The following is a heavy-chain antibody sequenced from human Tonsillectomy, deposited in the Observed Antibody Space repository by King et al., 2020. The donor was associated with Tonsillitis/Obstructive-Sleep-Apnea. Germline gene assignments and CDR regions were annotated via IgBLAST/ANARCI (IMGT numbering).Heavy chain of an antibody. Sequence: QLVQSGAEVKKPGSSVKVSCKASGGTFSSYAISWVRQAPGQGLEWVGGIIPLFGTANYAQKFQGRVTITADESTSTAYMELSSLRSEDTAVYYCARGLLGYCSGGSCYSYFQHWGQGTLVTVSS. D-gene: IGHD2-15*01. CDR1: GGTFSSYA. J-gene: IGHJ1*01. V-gene: IGHV1-69*01. CDR2: IIPLFGTA. CDR3: ARGLLGYCSGGSCYSYFQH.